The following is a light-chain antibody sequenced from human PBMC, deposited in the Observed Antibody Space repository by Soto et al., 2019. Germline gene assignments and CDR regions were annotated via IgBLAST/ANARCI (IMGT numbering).Light chain of an antibody. Sequence: QSALTQPASVSGSPGQSITISCTGTSSDVGDYNYVSWYQQHPGKAPKLLIYGVSNRPSGISSHFSGSKSGNTASLTISGLQAEDEADYYCSSYTSTHTLIFGGGTKLTVL. CDR3: SSYTSTHTLI. CDR2: GVS. V-gene: IGLV2-14*01. J-gene: IGLJ2*01. CDR1: SSDVGDYNY.